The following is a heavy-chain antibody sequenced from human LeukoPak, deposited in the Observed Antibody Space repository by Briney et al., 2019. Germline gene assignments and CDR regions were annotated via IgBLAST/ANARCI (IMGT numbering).Heavy chain of an antibody. D-gene: IGHD6-13*01. CDR2: ISYDGSNK. CDR3: ANGTRFDP. CDR1: GFTFSSYG. Sequence: GGSLRLSCAASGFTFSSYGMHWVRQAPGKGLEWVAVISYDGSNKYYADSVKGRFTISRDNSKNTLYLQMNSLGAEDTAVYYCANGTRFDPWGQGTLVTVSS. V-gene: IGHV3-30*18. J-gene: IGHJ5*02.